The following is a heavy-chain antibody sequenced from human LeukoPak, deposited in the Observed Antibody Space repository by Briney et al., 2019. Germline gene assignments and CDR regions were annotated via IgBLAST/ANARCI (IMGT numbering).Heavy chain of an antibody. J-gene: IGHJ4*02. CDR2: VHKTGKT. Sequence: KPSETLSLTCALSTVSGSSGNWWSWVRPPPGKGLEWIGEVHKTGKTNYNPSLKTRVTISIDAPKNQLSLELTSVTAADAAVYYCARELLGAPTPGAYWGQGTRVTVSS. CDR1: TVSGSSGNW. D-gene: IGHD7-27*01. V-gene: IGHV4-4*02. CDR3: ARELLGAPTPGAY.